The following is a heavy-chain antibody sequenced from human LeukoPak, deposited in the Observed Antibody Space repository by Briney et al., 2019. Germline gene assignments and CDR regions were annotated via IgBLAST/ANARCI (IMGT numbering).Heavy chain of an antibody. CDR3: ARGDPHADL. J-gene: IGHJ5*02. CDR2: ITISGHTK. Sequence: GGSLRLSCAASGFTFSSYSMNWVRQAPGKGLEWIADITISGHTKNYADSVKGRFTISRDNAGTSLYLQMSSLTVEDTGVYYCARGDPHADLWGQGTLVTVSS. CDR1: GFTFSSYS. V-gene: IGHV3-48*04.